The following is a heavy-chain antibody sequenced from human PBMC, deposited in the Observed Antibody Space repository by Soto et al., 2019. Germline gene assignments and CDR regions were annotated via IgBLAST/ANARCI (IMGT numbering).Heavy chain of an antibody. V-gene: IGHV1-69*13. D-gene: IGHD6-19*01. J-gene: IGHJ6*02. Sequence: SVKVSCKASGGTFSSYAISWVRQAPGQGLEWMGGIIPIFGTANYAQKFQGRVTITADESTSTAYMELSSLRSEDTAVYYCARRGGGARSGWPLSLGMDVWGQGTTVTVSS. CDR3: ARRGGGARSGWPLSLGMDV. CDR2: IIPIFGTA. CDR1: GGTFSSYA.